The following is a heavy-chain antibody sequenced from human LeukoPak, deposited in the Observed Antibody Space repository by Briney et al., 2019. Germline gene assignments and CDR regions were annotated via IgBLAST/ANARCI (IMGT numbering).Heavy chain of an antibody. Sequence: QPGGSLRLSCAASGFTFANTWMHWVRQAPGQGLVWVSLINNDGSTTNYADSVKGRFTISRDNAKNTVYLQMNSLRAEDTALYYCAKDSYYYGSGSHSSIDYWGQGTLVTVSS. V-gene: IGHV3-74*01. CDR2: INNDGSTT. CDR1: GFTFANTW. CDR3: AKDSYYYGSGSHSSIDY. J-gene: IGHJ4*02. D-gene: IGHD3-10*01.